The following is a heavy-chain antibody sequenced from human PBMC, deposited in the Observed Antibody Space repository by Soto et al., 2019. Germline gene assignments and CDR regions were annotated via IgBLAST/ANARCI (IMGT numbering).Heavy chain of an antibody. J-gene: IGHJ4*02. CDR1: GASLSGYY. Sequence: ESLSAMCSVPGASLSGYYLSWIRQPPGKGLEWIGEINHSGSTNYNPSLKSRVTISVDTSKNQFSLKLRSVTAADTAVYYCARGRKGSSWYSTYYFDYWGQGTLVTVYS. V-gene: IGHV4-34*01. CDR3: ARGRKGSSWYSTYYFDY. D-gene: IGHD6-13*01. CDR2: INHSGST.